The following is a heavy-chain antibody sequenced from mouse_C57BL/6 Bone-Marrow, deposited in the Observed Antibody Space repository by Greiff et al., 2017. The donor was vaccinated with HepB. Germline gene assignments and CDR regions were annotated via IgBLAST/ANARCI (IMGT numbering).Heavy chain of an antibody. CDR2: IYPRSGNT. J-gene: IGHJ1*03. CDR3: ARRDYDGWYFDV. Sequence: QVQLQQSGAELARPGASVKLSCKASGYTFTSYGISWVKQRTGQGLEWIGEIYPRSGNTYYNEKFKGKATLTADKSSSTAYMQLSSLTSEDSAVYFCARRDYDGWYFDVWGTGTTVTVSS. V-gene: IGHV1-81*01. D-gene: IGHD2-3*01. CDR1: GYTFTSYG.